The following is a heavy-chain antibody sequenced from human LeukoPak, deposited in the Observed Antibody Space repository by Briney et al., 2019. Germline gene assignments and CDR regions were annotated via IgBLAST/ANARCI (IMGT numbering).Heavy chain of an antibody. D-gene: IGHD3-10*01. CDR1: GGSIGSHY. V-gene: IGHV4-59*11. J-gene: IGHJ6*03. Sequence: SETLSLTCTVSGGSIGSHYWSWIRQPPGKGLEWIGYIYYSGSTNYNPSLKSRVTISVDTSKNQFSLKLSSVTAADTAVYYCARMPSSSGSYYRNYYYYMDVWGKGTTVTVSS. CDR2: IYYSGST. CDR3: ARMPSSSGSYYRNYYYYMDV.